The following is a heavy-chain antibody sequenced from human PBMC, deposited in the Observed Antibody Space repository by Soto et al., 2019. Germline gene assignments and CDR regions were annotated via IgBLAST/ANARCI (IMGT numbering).Heavy chain of an antibody. CDR3: ARGAFGEVSFDY. Sequence: GASVKVSCKASGYTFTSYGISWVRQAPGQGLEWMGWIRTSNTNTNYARNHQGRVTMTTEKSTSTAYMELRSLRSDDTAVYYCARGAFGEVSFDYWGQGTQVTVSS. V-gene: IGHV1-18*01. D-gene: IGHD3-10*01. CDR2: IRTSNTNT. J-gene: IGHJ4*02. CDR1: GYTFTSYG.